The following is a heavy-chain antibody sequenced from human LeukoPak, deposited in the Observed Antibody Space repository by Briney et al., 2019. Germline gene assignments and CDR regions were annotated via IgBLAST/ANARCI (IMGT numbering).Heavy chain of an antibody. Sequence: GGSLRLSCAASGFTFSSYWMSWVRQAPGKGLEWVANIKQDGSEKYYVDSVKGRFTISRDNAKNSLYLQMNSLRAEDTAVYYCATSMEKYCSGGSCYQFDYWGQGTLVTVSS. J-gene: IGHJ4*02. CDR3: ATSMEKYCSGGSCYQFDY. CDR2: IKQDGSEK. V-gene: IGHV3-7*01. D-gene: IGHD2-15*01. CDR1: GFTFSSYW.